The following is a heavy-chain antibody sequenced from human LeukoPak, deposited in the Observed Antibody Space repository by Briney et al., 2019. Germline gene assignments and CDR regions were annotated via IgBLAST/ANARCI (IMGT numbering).Heavy chain of an antibody. V-gene: IGHV3-13*01. CDR3: TRATAGFDY. CDR2: IGTAGAT. CDR1: GFTFSSYD. J-gene: IGHJ4*02. Sequence: GGSLRLSCAASGFTFSSYDMHWVRQTTGKGLGWVSGIGTAGATFYPGSVKGRFTISRENAKNSLYLQMNNLRAGDTAVYYCTRATAGFDYWGQGTLVTVSS.